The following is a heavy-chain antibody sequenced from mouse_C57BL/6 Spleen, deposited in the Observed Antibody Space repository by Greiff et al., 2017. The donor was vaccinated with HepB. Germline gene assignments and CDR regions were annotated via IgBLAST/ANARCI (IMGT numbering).Heavy chain of an antibody. Sequence: EVHLVESEGGLVQPGSSMKLSCTASGFTFSDYYMAWVRQVPEKGLEWVANINYDGSSTYYLDSLKSRFIISRDNAKNILYLQMSSLKSEDTATYYCARGIYDYVEAMDYWGQGTSVTVSS. CDR2: INYDGSST. D-gene: IGHD2-4*01. CDR3: ARGIYDYVEAMDY. J-gene: IGHJ4*01. V-gene: IGHV5-16*01. CDR1: GFTFSDYY.